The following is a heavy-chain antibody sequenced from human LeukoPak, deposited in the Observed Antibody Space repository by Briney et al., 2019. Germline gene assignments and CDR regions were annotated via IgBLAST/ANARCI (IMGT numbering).Heavy chain of an antibody. D-gene: IGHD2-2*01. CDR3: ARDGDCSSTSCWIYYYGMDV. CDR1: GYTFTGYY. Sequence: ASVKVSCKASGYTFTGYYMHWVRQAPGQGLEWMGWINSNSGGTNYAQKFQGRVTMTRDTSISTAYMELSRLRSDDTAVYYCARDGDCSSTSCWIYYYGMDVWGQGTTVTVSS. CDR2: INSNSGGT. J-gene: IGHJ6*02. V-gene: IGHV1-2*02.